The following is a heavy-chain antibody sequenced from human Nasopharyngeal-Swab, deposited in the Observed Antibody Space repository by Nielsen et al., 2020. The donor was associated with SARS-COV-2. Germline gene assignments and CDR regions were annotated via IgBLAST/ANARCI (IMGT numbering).Heavy chain of an antibody. CDR2: IYSFGST. Sequence: GGSLRLSCAASGFSVSNKYMSWVRQAPGGGLEWVSVIYSFGSTYDAGSLRGRFTISRDSSKNTLYLQMNNLRAEDTAVYYCARGIYESDVPYMDVWGKGTTVTVSS. CDR3: ARGIYESDVPYMDV. CDR1: GFSVSNKY. V-gene: IGHV3-53*01. D-gene: IGHD2/OR15-2a*01. J-gene: IGHJ6*03.